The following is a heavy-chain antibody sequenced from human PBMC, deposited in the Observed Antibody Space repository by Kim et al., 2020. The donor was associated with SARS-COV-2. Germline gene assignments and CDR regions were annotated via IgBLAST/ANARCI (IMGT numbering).Heavy chain of an antibody. D-gene: IGHD2-2*02. CDR1: GFSFSTFW. CDR3: ARLPYSFAFEY. CDR2: IKQGGSEK. Sequence: GGSLRLSCAASGFSFSTFWMSWVRQAPGKGLEWVANIKQGGSEKYYVDSVKGRFTISRDDAKNSLCLQMNSLRAEDTAVYYCARLPYSFAFEYWGQGTLVAVSS. J-gene: IGHJ4*02. V-gene: IGHV3-7*01.